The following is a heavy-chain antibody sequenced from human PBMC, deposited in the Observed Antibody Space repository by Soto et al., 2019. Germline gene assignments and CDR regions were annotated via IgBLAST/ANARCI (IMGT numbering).Heavy chain of an antibody. CDR3: ARPLQLAVSGFDY. CDR2: IHYRANS. D-gene: IGHD3-3*02. CDR1: GDSISSSSYY. Sequence: SETLSLTCAVSGDSISSSSYYWAWIRQPPGKGLEWIGSIHYRANSYYSPSLKSRITISVDTSKNQISLRLSSVTAADTAVYYCARPLQLAVSGFDYWGQGTLVTVS. J-gene: IGHJ4*02. V-gene: IGHV4-39*01.